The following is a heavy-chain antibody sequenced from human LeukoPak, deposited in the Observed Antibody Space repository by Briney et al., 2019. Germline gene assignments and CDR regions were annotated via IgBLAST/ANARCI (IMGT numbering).Heavy chain of an antibody. J-gene: IGHJ4*02. CDR2: IYYSGST. CDR3: AREKAAIGTNWGDYFDY. D-gene: IGHD6-13*01. V-gene: IGHV4-30-4*01. Sequence: SQTLSLTCTVSGGSISSGDYYWSWIRQPPGKGLEWIGYIYYSGSTYYNPSLKSRVTISLDTSQNQFSLKLTSGTAADTAVYYCAREKAAIGTNWGDYFDYWGQGTLVTVSS. CDR1: GGSISSGDYY.